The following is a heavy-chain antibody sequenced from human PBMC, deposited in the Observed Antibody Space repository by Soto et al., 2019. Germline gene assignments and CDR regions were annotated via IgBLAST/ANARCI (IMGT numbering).Heavy chain of an antibody. CDR3: AREPLCGGKCYDNYFDP. J-gene: IGHJ5*02. Sequence: SVKVSCKASGYTFTSYYMHWVRQAPGQGLEWVGWINIGNGNTESSQKFQGRVTITTDTSASTAYMELRSLTSEDTAVYYCAREPLCGGKCYDNYFDPGG. V-gene: IGHV1-3*04. D-gene: IGHD2-15*01. CDR2: INIGNGNT. CDR1: GYTFTSYY.